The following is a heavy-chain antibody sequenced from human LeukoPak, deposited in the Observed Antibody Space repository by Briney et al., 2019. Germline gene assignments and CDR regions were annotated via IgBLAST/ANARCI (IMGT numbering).Heavy chain of an antibody. Sequence: SGGSLRLSCAASGFTFSTYNMNWVRQAPGKGLEWVSYISSSGSTIYYADSVKGRFTISRDNAKNSLYLQMNSLRAEDTAVYYCASGSGSYSPQNYGMDVWGQGTTVTVSS. V-gene: IGHV3-48*04. CDR3: ASGSGSYSPQNYGMDV. CDR2: ISSSGSTI. CDR1: GFTFSTYN. D-gene: IGHD1-26*01. J-gene: IGHJ6*02.